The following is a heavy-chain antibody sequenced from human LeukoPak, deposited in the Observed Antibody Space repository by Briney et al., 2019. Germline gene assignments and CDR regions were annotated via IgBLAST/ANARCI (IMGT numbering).Heavy chain of an antibody. J-gene: IGHJ3*02. CDR1: GFTVSSNY. D-gene: IGHD3-22*01. V-gene: IGHV3-66*01. CDR3: ARGTYYDSSGCAFDI. CDR2: IYSGGST. Sequence: PGGSLRLSCAASGFTVSSNYMSWVRQAPGKGLEWVSVIYSGGSTYYADSVKGRFTTSRDNSKNTLYLQMNSLRAEDTAVYYCARGTYYDSSGCAFDIWGQGTMVTVSS.